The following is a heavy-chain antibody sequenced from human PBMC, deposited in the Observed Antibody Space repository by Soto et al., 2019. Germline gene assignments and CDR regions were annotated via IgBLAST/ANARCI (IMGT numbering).Heavy chain of an antibody. CDR2: IIPIFGTA. Sequence: SVKISCKASGGTFSSYAISWVRQAPGQGLEWMGGIIPIFGTANYAQKFQGRVTITADESTSTAYMELSSLRSEDTAVYYCARVLSIAARHLGFEYWGEGTLVTVSS. J-gene: IGHJ4*02. CDR1: GGTFSSYA. CDR3: ARVLSIAARHLGFEY. D-gene: IGHD6-6*01. V-gene: IGHV1-69*13.